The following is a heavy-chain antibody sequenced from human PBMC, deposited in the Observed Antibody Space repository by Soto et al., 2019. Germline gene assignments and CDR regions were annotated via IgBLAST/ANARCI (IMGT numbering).Heavy chain of an antibody. CDR2: INHSGST. Sequence: SETLSLTCAVYGGSFSGYYWSWIRQPPGKGLEWIGEINHSGSTNYNPSLKSRVTISVDTSKNQFSLKLSSVTAADAAVYYCARDGYYEGQDAFDIWGQGTMVTVSS. J-gene: IGHJ3*02. CDR3: ARDGYYEGQDAFDI. CDR1: GGSFSGYY. V-gene: IGHV4-34*01. D-gene: IGHD3-22*01.